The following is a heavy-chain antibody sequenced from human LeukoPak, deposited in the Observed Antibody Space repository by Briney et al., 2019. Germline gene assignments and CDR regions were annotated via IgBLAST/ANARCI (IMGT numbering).Heavy chain of an antibody. CDR3: ARPHLTGSHYGMDV. V-gene: IGHV5-10-1*01. J-gene: IGHJ6*02. D-gene: IGHD1-20*01. CDR2: IDPRDSYT. Sequence: GESLKISCKGSGYSFSSYWINWVRQMPGKGLEWMGRIDPRDSYTNYSPSFQGHVTISADKSISTAYLQWSSLKASDTAMYYCARPHLTGSHYGMDVWGQGTTVTVSS. CDR1: GYSFSSYW.